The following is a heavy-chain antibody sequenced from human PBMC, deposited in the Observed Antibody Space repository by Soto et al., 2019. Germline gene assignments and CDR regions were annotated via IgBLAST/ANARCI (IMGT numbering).Heavy chain of an antibody. CDR1: GGSFSGYY. CDR2: INHSGST. Sequence: SETLSLTCAVYGGSFSGYYWSWIRQPPGKGLEWIGEINHSGSTNYNPSLKSRVTISVDTSKNQFSLKLSSVTAADTAVYYCARDRYGMDVWGQGTTVTVSS. J-gene: IGHJ6*02. CDR3: ARDRYGMDV. V-gene: IGHV4-34*01.